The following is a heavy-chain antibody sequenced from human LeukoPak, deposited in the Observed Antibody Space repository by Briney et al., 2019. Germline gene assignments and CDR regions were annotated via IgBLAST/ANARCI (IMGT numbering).Heavy chain of an antibody. CDR2: ISYDGTNK. CDR3: AKGGYYASSGSYAFDI. D-gene: IGHD3-22*01. Sequence: PGRSLRLSCAASGFTFSHYAMHWVRQAPGKGLDWVAVISYDGTNKYYADSVEGRFTISRDNSKNTLSLQMNSLRAEDTAVYYWAKGGYYASSGSYAFDIWGQGTVVTVSS. V-gene: IGHV3-30*18. CDR1: GFTFSHYA. J-gene: IGHJ3*02.